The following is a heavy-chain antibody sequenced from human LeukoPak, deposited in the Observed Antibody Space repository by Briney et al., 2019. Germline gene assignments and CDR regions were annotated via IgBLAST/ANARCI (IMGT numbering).Heavy chain of an antibody. J-gene: IGHJ5*02. CDR1: GYTFTSYY. Sequence: ASVKVSCKASGYTFTSYYMHWVRQAPGQGLEWMGIINPRGGSTNNAQKFQGRVTMTRDMSTSTVYMELSSLTSEDTAVYYCARDHPYGSGSYYVSSWFDPWGQGTLVTVSS. D-gene: IGHD3-10*01. CDR3: ARDHPYGSGSYYVSSWFDP. CDR2: INPRGGST. V-gene: IGHV1-46*01.